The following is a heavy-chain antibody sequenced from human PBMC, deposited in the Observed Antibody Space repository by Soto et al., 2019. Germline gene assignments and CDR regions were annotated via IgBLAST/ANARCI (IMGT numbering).Heavy chain of an antibody. CDR1: GFTFSGSA. Sequence: GGSLRLSCAASGFTFSGSAMHWVRQASGKGLEWVGRIRSKANSYATAYAASVKGRFTISRDDSKNTAYLQMNSLKTEDTAVYYCTRPLGYCSGGSCSRTYYYYYYMDVWGKGTTVTVSS. V-gene: IGHV3-73*01. CDR3: TRPLGYCSGGSCSRTYYYYYYMDV. J-gene: IGHJ6*03. CDR2: IRSKANSYAT. D-gene: IGHD2-15*01.